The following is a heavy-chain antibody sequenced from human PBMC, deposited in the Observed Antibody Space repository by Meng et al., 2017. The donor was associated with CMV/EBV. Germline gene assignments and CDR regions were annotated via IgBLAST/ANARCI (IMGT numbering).Heavy chain of an antibody. CDR3: ARDISGCFDY. CDR1: GYTFTDYY. Sequence: ASVNVSCKASGYTFTDYYMHWVRQAPGQGLEWMGWISAYNGNTNYAQKLQGRVTMTTDTSTSTAYMELRSLRSDDTAVYYCARDISGCFDYWGQGTLVTVSS. V-gene: IGHV1-18*01. D-gene: IGHD3-22*01. J-gene: IGHJ4*02. CDR2: ISAYNGNT.